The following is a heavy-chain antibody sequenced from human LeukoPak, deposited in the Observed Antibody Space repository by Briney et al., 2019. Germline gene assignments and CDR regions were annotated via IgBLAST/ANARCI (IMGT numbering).Heavy chain of an antibody. D-gene: IGHD1-1*01. CDR3: ARDHNWNEYFDY. CDR1: GFTFDDYA. J-gene: IGHJ4*02. CDR2: ISWDGGST. V-gene: IGHV3-43D*03. Sequence: GGSLRLSCAASGFTFDDYAMHWVRQAPGKGLEWVSLISWDGGSTYYADSVKGRFTISRDNAKNSLYLQMNSLRAEDTALYYCARDHNWNEYFDYWGQGTLVTVSS.